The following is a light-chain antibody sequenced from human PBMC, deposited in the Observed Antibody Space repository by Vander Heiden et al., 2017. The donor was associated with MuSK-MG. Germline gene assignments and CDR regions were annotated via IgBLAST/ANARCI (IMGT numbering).Light chain of an antibody. CDR2: GKN. CDR3: NSRDSSGMLVV. J-gene: IGLJ2*01. V-gene: IGLV3-19*01. CDR1: SLRSYY. Sequence: SSELTQDPAVSVALGQTVRITCQGDSLRSYYASWYQQKPGQAPVLVIYGKNNRPSGIPDRFSGSSSGNTASLTITGAQAEDEADYYCNSRDSSGMLVVFGGGTKLTVL.